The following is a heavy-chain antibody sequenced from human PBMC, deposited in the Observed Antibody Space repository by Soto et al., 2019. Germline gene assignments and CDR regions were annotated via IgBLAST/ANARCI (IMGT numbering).Heavy chain of an antibody. CDR1: GFTFPDYA. CDR2: INAPGGKT. CDR3: AKGAVTTGSTVLSDY. Sequence: EVQLLESGGALIQPGGSLRLSCAASGFTFPDYAMTWVRQAPGKGLEWVSTINAPGGKTYSTDSVKGRFTVSRDNSKGTLYLQMNSLSVEDTAVYYCAKGAVTTGSTVLSDYWGPGTLVTVSS. J-gene: IGHJ4*02. V-gene: IGHV3-23*01. D-gene: IGHD1-1*01.